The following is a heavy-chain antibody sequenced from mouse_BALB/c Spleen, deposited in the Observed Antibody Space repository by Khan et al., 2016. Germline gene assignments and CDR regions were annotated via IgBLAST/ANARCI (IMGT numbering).Heavy chain of an antibody. V-gene: IGHV1S81*02. CDR1: GYTFTSYY. Sequence: QVQLQQFGAELVKPGASVKLSCKASGYTFTSYYMYWVKQRPGQGLEWIGEINPSNGDTNFNERFKSKATLTVDKSSSTTYMQFSSLTSEDSAVYYCTRAGYDYPFAYWGQGTLVTVSA. CDR2: INPSNGDT. J-gene: IGHJ3*01. CDR3: TRAGYDYPFAY. D-gene: IGHD2-4*01.